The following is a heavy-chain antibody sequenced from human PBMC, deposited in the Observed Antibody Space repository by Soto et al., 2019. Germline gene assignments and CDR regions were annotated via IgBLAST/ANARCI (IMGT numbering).Heavy chain of an antibody. J-gene: IGHJ6*04. V-gene: IGHV1-69*02. CDR1: GGTFNRET. D-gene: IGHD3-10*01. CDR3: ARGGKLGGDLDV. Sequence: QAQLVQSGAEVKTPGSSVKVSCKASGGTFNRETFSWVRQAPGQGLQWMGRLIPVLAFSDYAQKFEGRVTITADTSTTTVYLDLSGLGSDDTAVYYCARGGKLGGDLDVWGKGTPVIVSS. CDR2: LIPVLAFS.